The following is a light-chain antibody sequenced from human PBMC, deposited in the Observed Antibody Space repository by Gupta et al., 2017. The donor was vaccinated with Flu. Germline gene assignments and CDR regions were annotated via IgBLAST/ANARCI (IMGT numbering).Light chain of an antibody. CDR3: QQELRYPWT. J-gene: IGKJ1*01. CDR1: ENIFTW. CDR2: KAS. V-gene: IGKV1-5*03. Sequence: IQLTQSPSTLSASEGDRVTITCRASENIFTWLAWYQQKPGTAPKLLIQKASTLENGVPARFSGSGSGTEFTLTISSLHPDDFATYSCQQELRYPWTFGQATKVDIE.